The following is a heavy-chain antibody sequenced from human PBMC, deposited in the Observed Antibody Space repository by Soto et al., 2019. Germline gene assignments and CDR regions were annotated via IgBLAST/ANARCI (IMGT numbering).Heavy chain of an antibody. J-gene: IGHJ6*02. CDR3: ARGPEAARAFYYYYYYCMDV. Sequence: QVQLQQWSAGPLKPSETLSLTCAVYGGSFSGYYWSWIRQPPGTGLEWIGEINHSGSTNYNPSLMSRVTISVDTSKNQFSLKLSSVTAADTAVYYCARGPEAARAFYYYYYYCMDVWGQGTTVTVSS. V-gene: IGHV4-34*01. CDR1: GGSFSGYY. D-gene: IGHD6-6*01. CDR2: INHSGST.